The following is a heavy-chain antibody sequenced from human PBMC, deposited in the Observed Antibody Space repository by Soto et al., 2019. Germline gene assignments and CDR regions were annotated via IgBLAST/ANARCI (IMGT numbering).Heavy chain of an antibody. CDR3: AKGSSADYYYYYYMDV. Sequence: GGFLRISCAASGFTFISYAMSWVRQAPEKGLKWVSAISGSNGSTYYAETVKGRFTISRDNSKKTLYLQMNSLRAEDIVVFYCAKGSSADYYYYYYMDVWGKGTTVTVSS. V-gene: IGHV3-23*01. J-gene: IGHJ6*03. CDR1: GFTFISYA. CDR2: ISGSNGST. D-gene: IGHD6-19*01.